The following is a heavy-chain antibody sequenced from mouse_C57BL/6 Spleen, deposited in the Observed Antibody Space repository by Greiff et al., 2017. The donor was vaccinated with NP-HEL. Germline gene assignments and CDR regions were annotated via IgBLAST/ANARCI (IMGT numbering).Heavy chain of an antibody. CDR3: ARGGIYYGNYY. J-gene: IGHJ4*01. CDR2: INPNNGGT. Sequence: EVQLQQSGPELVKPGASVKISCKASGYTFTDYYMNWVKQSHGKSLEWIGDINPNNGGTSYNQKFKGKATLTVDKSSSTAYMELRSLTSEDSAVYYCARGGIYYGNYYLGQGTSVTVSS. CDR1: GYTFTDYY. V-gene: IGHV1-26*01.